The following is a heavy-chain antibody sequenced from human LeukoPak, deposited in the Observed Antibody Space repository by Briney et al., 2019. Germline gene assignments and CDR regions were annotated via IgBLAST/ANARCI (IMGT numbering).Heavy chain of an antibody. CDR3: ARGCGTSGCLFDY. CDR2: ISGSGGST. Sequence: PGGSLRLSCAASGFTFSSYEMNWVRQAPGKRLEWVSAISGSGGSTYYADSVKGRFTISRDNSKNTLYLQMNSLRAEDTAVYYCARGCGTSGCLFDYWGQGTLVTVSS. D-gene: IGHD6-19*01. J-gene: IGHJ4*02. V-gene: IGHV3-23*01. CDR1: GFTFSSYE.